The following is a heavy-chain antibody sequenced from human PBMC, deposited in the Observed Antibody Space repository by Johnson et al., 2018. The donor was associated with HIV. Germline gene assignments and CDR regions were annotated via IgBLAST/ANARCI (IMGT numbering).Heavy chain of an antibody. J-gene: IGHJ3*02. V-gene: IGHV3-66*03. CDR3: ARVGVGGYSADGAFDI. Sequence: VQLVESGGGLIQSGGSLRLSCAASGFTVSRNYMSWVRQAPGKGLEWVSVIYSDDMTYYADSVKGRLTISRDNSKSTLYLQINSLRAEDAAVFYCARVGVGGYSADGAFDIWGQGTMVTVSS. CDR1: GFTVSRNY. CDR2: IYSDDMT. D-gene: IGHD2-15*01.